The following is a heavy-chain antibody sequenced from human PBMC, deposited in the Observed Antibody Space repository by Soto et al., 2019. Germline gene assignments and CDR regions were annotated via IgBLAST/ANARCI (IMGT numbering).Heavy chain of an antibody. J-gene: IGHJ4*02. CDR3: AKDRGCSSATCYQAD. V-gene: IGHV3-23*01. Sequence: GGSLRLSCVASGFAFRTYGMSWIRQTPGQGLEWVSAINAGGRGAYYADSVKGRFIISRDNSKNTLYLQMNSLRAEDSAVYYCAKDRGCSSATCYQADWGQGTLVTVSS. CDR2: INAGGRGA. CDR1: GFAFRTYG. D-gene: IGHD2-2*01.